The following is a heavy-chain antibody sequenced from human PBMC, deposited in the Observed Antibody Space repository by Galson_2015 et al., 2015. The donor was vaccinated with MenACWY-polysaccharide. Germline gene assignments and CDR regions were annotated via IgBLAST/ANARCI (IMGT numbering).Heavy chain of an antibody. J-gene: IGHJ5*02. CDR1: GYTFTGHH. V-gene: IGHV1-2*04. CDR2: SNPTSGGA. CDR3: ARDRGLLKLYNCFDP. D-gene: IGHD5-18*01. Sequence: SVKVSCKASGYTFTGHHIHWLRQAPGQGLEWMGWSNPTSGGANYEQKFQGWVTMTRDTSMTTAYLELSGLKSDDTAVYYCARDRGLLKLYNCFDPWGQGTLVTVSS.